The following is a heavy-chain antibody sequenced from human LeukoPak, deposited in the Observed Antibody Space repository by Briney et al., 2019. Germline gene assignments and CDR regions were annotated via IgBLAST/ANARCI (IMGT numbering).Heavy chain of an antibody. CDR2: INHSGST. Sequence: SETLSLTCAVYGGSFSGYYWSRIRQPPGKGLEWIGEINHSGSTNNNPSLKSRVTISVDTSKNQFSLKLSSVTAADTAVYYCARGIPYYDILTGIGARYFDYWGQGTLVTVSS. J-gene: IGHJ4*02. CDR3: ARGIPYYDILTGIGARYFDY. V-gene: IGHV4-34*01. D-gene: IGHD3-9*01. CDR1: GGSFSGYY.